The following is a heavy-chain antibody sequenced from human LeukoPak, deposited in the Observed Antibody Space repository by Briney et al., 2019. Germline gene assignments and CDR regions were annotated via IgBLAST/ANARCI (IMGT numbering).Heavy chain of an antibody. CDR1: GGSISSYY. V-gene: IGHV4-59*01. CDR3: ARGRDYYDTSSFFDY. Sequence: SETLSLTCTVSGGSISSYYWSWIRQPPGKGLEWIGYIYYSGSTNYNPSLKSRVTISVDTSKKQSSLKLNSVTAADTAVYYCARGRDYYDTSSFFDYWGQGALVTVSS. J-gene: IGHJ4*02. CDR2: IYYSGST. D-gene: IGHD3-22*01.